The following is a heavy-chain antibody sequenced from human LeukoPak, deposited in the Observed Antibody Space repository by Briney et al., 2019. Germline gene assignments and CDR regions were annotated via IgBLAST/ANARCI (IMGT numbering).Heavy chain of an antibody. CDR3: ARARGGATRYFDY. CDR1: GFTFSSYS. CDR2: ISSSSSTI. D-gene: IGHD1-26*01. V-gene: IGHV3-48*01. J-gene: IGHJ4*02. Sequence: GPLRLSCAASGFTFSSYSMNWVRQAPGKGLEWVSYISSSSSTIYYADSVKGRFTISRDNAKNSLYLQMNSLRAEDTAVYYCARARGGATRYFDYWGQGTLVTVSS.